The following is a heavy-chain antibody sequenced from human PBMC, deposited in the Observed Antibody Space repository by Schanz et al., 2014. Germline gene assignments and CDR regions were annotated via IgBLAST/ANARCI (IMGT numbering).Heavy chain of an antibody. J-gene: IGHJ4*02. CDR2: ISGNGGST. D-gene: IGHD2-15*01. V-gene: IGHV3-23*04. Sequence: EIHLVESGGGLVMPGGSLRLSCAASGFTFNGAYMTWVRQPPGKGLEWVSAISGNGGSTYFADSVKGRFTISRDNSDNTLFLQMNSLRAEDTAVYYCAKVREWWPYYFDYWGQGTLVTVSS. CDR3: AKVREWWPYYFDY. CDR1: GFTFNGAY.